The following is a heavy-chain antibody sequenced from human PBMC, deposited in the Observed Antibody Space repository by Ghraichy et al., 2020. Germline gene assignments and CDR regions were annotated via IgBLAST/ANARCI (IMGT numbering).Heavy chain of an antibody. V-gene: IGHV3-7*03. CDR1: GFTFSDYW. Sequence: GGSLRHSCVASGFTFSDYWMSWVRQAPGKGLEWVANIKQDESEDFYVDSVKGRFSISRDNAKNSLFLQMNSLRVDDTAVYFCARRGYDYGLRVHFFDFWGQGTLVAVSS. CDR2: IKQDESED. CDR3: ARRGYDYGLRVHFFDF. J-gene: IGHJ4*02. D-gene: IGHD5-12*01.